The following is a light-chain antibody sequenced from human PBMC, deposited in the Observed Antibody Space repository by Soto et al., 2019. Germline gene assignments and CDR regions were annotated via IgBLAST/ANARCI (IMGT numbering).Light chain of an antibody. CDR1: GSSIGTNT. CDR3: AAWDGSVNNVL. J-gene: IGLJ2*01. Sequence: QSVLTQPPSASGTPGQRVNISCSGSGSSIGTNTVNWYRQLPGTAPKLLIYGNNQPPSGVPDRFSGSKSGTSASLAISGLQSEDEAEYYCAAWDGSVNNVLFGGGTKLTVL. V-gene: IGLV1-44*01. CDR2: GNN.